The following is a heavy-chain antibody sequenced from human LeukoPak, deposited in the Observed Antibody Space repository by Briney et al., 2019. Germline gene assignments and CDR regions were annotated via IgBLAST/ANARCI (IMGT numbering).Heavy chain of an antibody. CDR1: GFTFSSYS. CDR2: ISSSSSYI. D-gene: IGHD3-10*01. CDR3: ARHYDYYYGMDV. V-gene: IGHV3-21*01. Sequence: GGSLRLSCAASGFTFSSYSMNWVRQAPGKGLEWVSSISSSSSYIYYADSVKGRFTISRDNAKNSLYLQMNSLGAEDTAVYYCARHYDYYYGMDVWGQGTTVTVSS. J-gene: IGHJ6*02.